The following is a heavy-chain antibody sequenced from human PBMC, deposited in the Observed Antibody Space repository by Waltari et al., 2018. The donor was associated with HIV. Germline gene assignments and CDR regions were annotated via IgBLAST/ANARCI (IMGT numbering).Heavy chain of an antibody. D-gene: IGHD1-1*01. V-gene: IGHV3-73*02. Sequence: EVQLVESGGGLVQPGESLKLSCAASGFTFRRSAIHWGRQAPGKGLDWIGRIRSKANGYTTAYGASVKGRFIISRDDSKNTAYLQMSSLKTEDTALFYCTRLSGNDAFDVWGQGTLVTVSS. CDR1: GFTFRRSA. J-gene: IGHJ3*01. CDR3: TRLSGNDAFDV. CDR2: IRSKANGYTT.